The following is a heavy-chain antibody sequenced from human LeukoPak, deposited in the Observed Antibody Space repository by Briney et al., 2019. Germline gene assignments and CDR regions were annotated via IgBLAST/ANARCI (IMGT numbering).Heavy chain of an antibody. CDR3: AKLLWFGDAYYYYYGMDV. CDR1: GFTFSSYA. J-gene: IGHJ6*02. Sequence: GGSLRLSCAASGFTFSSYAMHWVRQAPGKGLEWVAVISYDGSNKYYADSVKGRFTISRDNSKNTLYLQMNSLRAEDTAVYYCAKLLWFGDAYYYYYGMDVWGQGTTVTVSS. V-gene: IGHV3-30*04. D-gene: IGHD3-10*01. CDR2: ISYDGSNK.